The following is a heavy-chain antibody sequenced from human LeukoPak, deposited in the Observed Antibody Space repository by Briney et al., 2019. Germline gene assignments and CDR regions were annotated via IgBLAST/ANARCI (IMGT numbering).Heavy chain of an antibody. Sequence: GGSLRLSCAASGFTFSSYAMSWVRQAPGKGLDWVSAITATGGNTYHADSLKGRFTISRDNSKNTLFLQMNSLTVEDTAVYYCAKGSSSLRPYYFDYWGQGTLVTVSS. CDR3: AKGSSSLRPYYFDY. CDR2: ITATGGNT. CDR1: GFTFSSYA. V-gene: IGHV3-23*01. J-gene: IGHJ4*02. D-gene: IGHD6-6*01.